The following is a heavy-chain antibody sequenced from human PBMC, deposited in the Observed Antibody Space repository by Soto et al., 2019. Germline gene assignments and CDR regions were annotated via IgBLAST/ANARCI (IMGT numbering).Heavy chain of an antibody. V-gene: IGHV3-11*06. CDR3: AGGKAAPTIY. D-gene: IGHD2-15*01. Sequence: GGSLRLSCAAPGFTFSDYYMSWIRQAPGKGLEWVSYISSSSSYTNYADSVKGRFTISRDNAKNSLYLQMNSLRAEDTAVYYCAGGKAAPTIYWSQGTLVTVSS. CDR2: ISSSSSYT. CDR1: GFTFSDYY. J-gene: IGHJ4*02.